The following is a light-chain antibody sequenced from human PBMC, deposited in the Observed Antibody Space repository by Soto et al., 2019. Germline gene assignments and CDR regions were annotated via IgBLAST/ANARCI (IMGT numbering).Light chain of an antibody. CDR1: QNINSW. CDR3: QQYHNWPVT. Sequence: DIHMTQSPSTLSASVGDRVTITCRASQNINSWLAWYQQKPGKAPKLLIYGASSLQSGVPSRFSGSGSGTDFTLTVNSLQSEDIAVYYCQQYHNWPVTFGGGTKVDIK. J-gene: IGKJ4*01. V-gene: IGKV1-5*01. CDR2: GAS.